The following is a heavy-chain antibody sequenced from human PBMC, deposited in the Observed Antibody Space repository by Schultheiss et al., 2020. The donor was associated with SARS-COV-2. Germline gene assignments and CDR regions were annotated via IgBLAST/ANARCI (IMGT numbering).Heavy chain of an antibody. J-gene: IGHJ6*03. D-gene: IGHD3-3*01. V-gene: IGHV4-34*01. Sequence: SETLSLTCTVSGGSISGYYWSWIRQPPGKGLEWIGEINHSGSTNYNPSLKSRVTISVDTSKNQFSLKLSSVTAADTAVYYCARAKYYDFWSGYYPYYYYYMDVWGKGTTVTVSS. CDR2: INHSGST. CDR1: GGSISGYY. CDR3: ARAKYYDFWSGYYPYYYYYMDV.